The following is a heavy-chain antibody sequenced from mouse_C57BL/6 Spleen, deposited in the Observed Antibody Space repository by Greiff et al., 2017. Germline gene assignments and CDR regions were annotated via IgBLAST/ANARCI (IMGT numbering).Heavy chain of an antibody. CDR1: GYTFTDYY. CDR2: INPNTGGT. Sequence: EVQLQQSGPELVKPGASVKISCKASGYTFTDYYMNWVKQSHGKSLEWIGDINPNTGGTSYNQKFKGKATLTVDKSSSTAYMELRSLTSEDSAIYYCARSGNSVYYVDYWCQGTSLTVSS. V-gene: IGHV1-26*01. D-gene: IGHD3-1*01. CDR3: ARSGNSVYYVDY. J-gene: IGHJ2*02.